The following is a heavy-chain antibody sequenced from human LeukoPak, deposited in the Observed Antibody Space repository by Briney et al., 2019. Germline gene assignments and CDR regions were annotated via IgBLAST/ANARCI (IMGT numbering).Heavy chain of an antibody. CDR3: GRVGGYDFWSGYFDYYYYMDV. CDR1: GYTFTSYG. J-gene: IGHJ6*03. D-gene: IGHD3-3*01. V-gene: IGHV1-18*01. Sequence: ASVKVSCKASGYTFTSYGISWVRQAPGQGLEWMGWISAYNGNTNYAQKLQGRGTMTTDTSTSTAYMELRSLRSDDTAVYYCGRVGGYDFWSGYFDYYYYMDVWGKGTTVTVSS. CDR2: ISAYNGNT.